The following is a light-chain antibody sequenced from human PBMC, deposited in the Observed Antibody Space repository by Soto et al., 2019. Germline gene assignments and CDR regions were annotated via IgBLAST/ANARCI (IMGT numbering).Light chain of an antibody. Sequence: EIVMTQSPATLSVSPGERATLSCWASQSISSNLAWYQQKPGQAPRLLIYGASTRATGIPARFSGSGSGTEFTLTISSLRSEDFAVYYCQQYNNWPPWTFGQGTKVEIK. CDR3: QQYNNWPPWT. V-gene: IGKV3-15*01. CDR2: GAS. J-gene: IGKJ1*01. CDR1: QSISSN.